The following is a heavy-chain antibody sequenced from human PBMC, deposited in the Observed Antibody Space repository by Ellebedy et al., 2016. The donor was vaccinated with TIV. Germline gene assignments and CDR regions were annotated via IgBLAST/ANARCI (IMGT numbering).Heavy chain of an antibody. Sequence: GESLKISCAASGFTFSSHGMAWVRQAPGKGLERLSGITGGGDTTYYADSVKGRFTISRDMSKNTLFLQLSSLRDEDTAVFYCVRVMWPVPGPVDPFDYWGQGTPVTVSS. J-gene: IGHJ4*02. CDR2: ITGGGDTT. V-gene: IGHV3-23*01. CDR3: VRVMWPVPGPVDPFDY. CDR1: GFTFSSHG. D-gene: IGHD6-19*01.